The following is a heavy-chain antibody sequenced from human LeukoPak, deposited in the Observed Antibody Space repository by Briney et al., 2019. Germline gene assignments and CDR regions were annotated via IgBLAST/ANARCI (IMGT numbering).Heavy chain of an antibody. Sequence: PGRSLRLSCAASGFTFSSYGMHWVRQAPGKGLEWVAVISYDGSNKYYADSVKGRFTISRDNSKNTLYLQMNSLRAEDTAVYYCAKMLQQLVRAPPHFDYWGQGTLVAVSS. J-gene: IGHJ4*02. CDR1: GFTFSSYG. CDR3: AKMLQQLVRAPPHFDY. CDR2: ISYDGSNK. V-gene: IGHV3-30*18. D-gene: IGHD6-13*01.